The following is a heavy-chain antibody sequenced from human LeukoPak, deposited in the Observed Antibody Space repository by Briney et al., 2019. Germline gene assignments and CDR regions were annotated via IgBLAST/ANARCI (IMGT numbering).Heavy chain of an antibody. D-gene: IGHD2-2*01. CDR2: ISGSGGTT. CDR1: GFTFSNYA. Sequence: PGGSLRLSCAASGFTFSNYAMSWVSQAAGKGMEWVSAISGSGGTTYYADSVKGRFTISRDNSMNTLYLQMNSLRAEDTAVFYCARGDCSSTSCSSTPKNWFDPWGQGTLVSVSS. J-gene: IGHJ5*02. CDR3: ARGDCSSTSCSSTPKNWFDP. V-gene: IGHV3-23*01.